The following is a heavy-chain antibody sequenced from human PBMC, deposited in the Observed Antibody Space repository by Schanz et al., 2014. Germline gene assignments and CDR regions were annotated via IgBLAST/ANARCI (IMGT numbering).Heavy chain of an antibody. J-gene: IGHJ4*02. CDR2: ISSDGTNK. V-gene: IGHV3-30*18. CDR3: AKSYDTSGYSGFDY. CDR1: GFTFSGYA. Sequence: VQLVESGGGLVQPGGSLRLSCAASGFTFSGYAMSWVRQAPGKGLNWVAVISSDGTNKYYADSVQGRFTLSKDFSKDTLYLQLTSLRPEDTAVYFCAKSYDTSGYSGFDYWGQGTLVTVSS. D-gene: IGHD3-22*01.